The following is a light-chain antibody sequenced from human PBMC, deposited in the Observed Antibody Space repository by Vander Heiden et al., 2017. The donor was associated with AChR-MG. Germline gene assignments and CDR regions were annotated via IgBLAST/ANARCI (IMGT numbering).Light chain of an antibody. CDR3: CSYAGTYPYV. J-gene: IGLJ1*01. CDR2: DVS. V-gene: IGLV2-11*01. CDR1: SSDVGGYNY. Sequence: QSALTQPRSVSGSTGQSVTISCTGTSSDVGGYNYVSWYQQHPGKAPKLMIYDVSQRPSGVPDRFSGSKSGNTASLTISGLQSEDEADYYCCSYAGTYPYVFGTVTKVTVL.